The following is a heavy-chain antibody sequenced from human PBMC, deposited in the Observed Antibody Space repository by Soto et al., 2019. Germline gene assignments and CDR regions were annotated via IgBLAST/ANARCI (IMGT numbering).Heavy chain of an antibody. CDR3: ARDRLRPWELHSGDAFDI. CDR2: INAGNGYT. Sequence: ASVKVSCKASGDTFTSHGVHRVRQAPGQRLEWMGWINAGNGYTKYSQKFQGRVTITRGTSASTAYMELSSLKSEDTAVYYCARDRLRPWELHSGDAFDIWGQGTMVTVSS. D-gene: IGHD1-26*01. CDR1: GDTFTSHG. J-gene: IGHJ3*02. V-gene: IGHV1-3*01.